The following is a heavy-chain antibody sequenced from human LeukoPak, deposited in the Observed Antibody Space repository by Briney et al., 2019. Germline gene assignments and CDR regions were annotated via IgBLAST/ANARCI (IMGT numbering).Heavy chain of an antibody. CDR3: AKFATVTTVDY. Sequence: GGSPRLSCTTSGFIFSNYAMSWVRQAPGKGLEWVSAISGSGGSTYYADSVKGRFTISRDNSKNTLYLQMNSLRAEDTAVYYCAKFATVTTVDYWGQGTLVTVSS. J-gene: IGHJ4*02. CDR2: ISGSGGST. V-gene: IGHV3-23*01. CDR1: GFIFSNYA. D-gene: IGHD4-17*01.